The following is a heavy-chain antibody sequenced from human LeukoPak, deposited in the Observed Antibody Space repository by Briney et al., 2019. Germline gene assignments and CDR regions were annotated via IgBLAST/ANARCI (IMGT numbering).Heavy chain of an antibody. Sequence: GGSLRLSCAASGFTFSSSAMSWVRQAPGKGLEWVSAISNNGGYTHYADSVQGRFTISRDNTKSTLCLQMNSLRAEDTAVYYCAKQLGYCSDGSCYFPYWGQGTLVTVSS. CDR1: GFTFSSSA. V-gene: IGHV3-23*01. CDR2: ISNNGGYT. CDR3: AKQLGYCSDGSCYFPY. D-gene: IGHD2-15*01. J-gene: IGHJ4*02.